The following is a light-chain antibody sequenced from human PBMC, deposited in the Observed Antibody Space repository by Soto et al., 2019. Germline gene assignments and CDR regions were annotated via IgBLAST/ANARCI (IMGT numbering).Light chain of an antibody. J-gene: IGLJ1*01. V-gene: IGLV2-14*01. CDR1: SGDVGGYNY. Sequence: QSALSQPASVSGSPGQSITISCSGGSGDVGGYNYVSWFQHHSGKAPKLIIYSVSNRPSGISTRFSGSKSGDTASLTISGLQAEDEADYYCSSFTNTYSRYDFGTGTKVTVL. CDR2: SVS. CDR3: SSFTNTYSRYD.